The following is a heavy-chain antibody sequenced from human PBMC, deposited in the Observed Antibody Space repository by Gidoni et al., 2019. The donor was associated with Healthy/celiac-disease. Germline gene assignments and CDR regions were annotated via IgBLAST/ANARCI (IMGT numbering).Heavy chain of an antibody. D-gene: IGHD1-26*01. J-gene: IGHJ2*01. CDR2: ISSSGSTI. Sequence: EVQLVESGGGLVQPGGSLRLSCAASGFTFSSYEMNWVRQAPGKGLEWVSYISSSGSTIYYADSVKGRFTISRDNAKNSLYLQMNSLRAEDTAVYYCARDQAAGELLATWYFDLWGRGTLVTVSS. CDR1: GFTFSSYE. CDR3: ARDQAAGELLATWYFDL. V-gene: IGHV3-48*03.